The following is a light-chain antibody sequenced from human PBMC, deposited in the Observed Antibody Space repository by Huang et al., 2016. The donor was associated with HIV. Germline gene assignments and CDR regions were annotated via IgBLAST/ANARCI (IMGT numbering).Light chain of an antibody. V-gene: IGKV2-28*01. CDR1: QSLLHSDGNNS. Sequence: DIVMTQSPLSLPVTPGEPASISCRSSQSLLHSDGNNSLDWYVKKPGQSPQLLIYLGSNRASGVPDRFSGSGAGTDFTLKISRVEAEDVGVYYCMQALQTRAFGPGTKVDIK. CDR2: LGS. J-gene: IGKJ3*01. CDR3: MQALQTRA.